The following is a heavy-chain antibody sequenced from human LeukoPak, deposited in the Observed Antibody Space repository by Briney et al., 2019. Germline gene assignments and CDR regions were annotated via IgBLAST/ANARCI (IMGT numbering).Heavy chain of an antibody. CDR3: ARGVVPAALNWFDP. CDR1: GFTFSTYD. Sequence: GGSLRLSCAASGFTFSTYDMHWVRQAPGKGLEWVSVIYSGGSTYYADSVKGRFTISRDNSKNTLYLQMNSLRAEDTAVYYCARGVVPAALNWFDPWGQGTLVTVSS. V-gene: IGHV3-53*01. D-gene: IGHD2-2*01. CDR2: IYSGGST. J-gene: IGHJ5*02.